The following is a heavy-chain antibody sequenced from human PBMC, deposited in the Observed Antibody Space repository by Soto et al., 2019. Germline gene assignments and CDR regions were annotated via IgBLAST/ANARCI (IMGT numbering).Heavy chain of an antibody. CDR1: GYTFTSYG. CDR2: ISAYNGNT. J-gene: IGHJ6*02. CDR3: ARVEGTYGSGSYYPTDYYYYGMDV. V-gene: IGHV1-18*01. D-gene: IGHD3-10*01. Sequence: GASVKVSCKASGYTFTSYGISWVRQAPGQGLEWMGWISAYNGNTNYAQKLQGRVTMTTDTSTSTAYMELRSLRSDDTAVYYCARVEGTYGSGSYYPTDYYYYGMDVWGQGTTVTVSS.